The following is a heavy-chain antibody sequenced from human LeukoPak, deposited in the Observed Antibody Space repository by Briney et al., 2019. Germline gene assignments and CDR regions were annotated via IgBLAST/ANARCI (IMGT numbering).Heavy chain of an antibody. V-gene: IGHV4-59*01. CDR1: GGSLSSFY. D-gene: IGHD6-19*01. Sequence: SETLSLTCTVSGGSLSSFYWSWTRQPPGKGMEDIGHIYYSGFANYNPSLKSRVTMSVDTSKNQFSLKLSSVTAADTAVYYCARYGGSSLRAGYYYYMDVWGKGTTVTVSS. J-gene: IGHJ6*03. CDR3: ARYGGSSLRAGYYYYMDV. CDR2: IYYSGFA.